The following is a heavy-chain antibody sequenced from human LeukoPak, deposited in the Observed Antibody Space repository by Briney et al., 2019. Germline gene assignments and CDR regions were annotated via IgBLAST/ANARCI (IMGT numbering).Heavy chain of an antibody. CDR2: IYYSGST. Sequence: SVTLSLTCAVSGGSLISTTYYWGWIRQPPGKGLEWIGSIYYSGSTYYNPSLKSRVTVSVDMSENQFSLQLSSVTAADTAVYYCARAPRTGAWDMITFGGVIVHGDAFDFWGQGTMVTVSS. J-gene: IGHJ3*01. CDR3: ARAPRTGAWDMITFGGVIVHGDAFDF. D-gene: IGHD3-16*02. CDR1: GGSLISTTYY. V-gene: IGHV4-39*07.